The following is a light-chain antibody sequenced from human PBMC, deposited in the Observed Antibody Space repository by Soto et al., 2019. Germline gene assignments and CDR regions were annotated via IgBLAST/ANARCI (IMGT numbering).Light chain of an antibody. J-gene: IGLJ1*01. CDR1: SSDVGSYNR. CDR2: DVS. CDR3: TSYTTSSTYV. Sequence: QSALTQPPSVSGSPGQSVDISCTGTSSDVGSYNRVSWYQQPPGTAPKLMIYDVSNRPSGVPDRFSGSKSGNTASLTISGLQAEDEADYYCTSYTTSSTYVFGTGTKLTVL. V-gene: IGLV2-18*02.